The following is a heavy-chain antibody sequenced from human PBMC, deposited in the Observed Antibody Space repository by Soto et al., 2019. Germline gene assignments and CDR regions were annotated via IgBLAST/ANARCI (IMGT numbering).Heavy chain of an antibody. J-gene: IGHJ4*02. D-gene: IGHD2-15*01. Sequence: SETLSLTCTVSGGFISSYYWSWIRQPPGKGLEWIGYIYYSGSTNYNPSLKSRVTISVDTSKNQFSLKLSSVTAADTAVYYCARARGARYFDYWGQGTLVTVSS. CDR3: ARARGARYFDY. CDR1: GGFISSYY. V-gene: IGHV4-59*08. CDR2: IYYSGST.